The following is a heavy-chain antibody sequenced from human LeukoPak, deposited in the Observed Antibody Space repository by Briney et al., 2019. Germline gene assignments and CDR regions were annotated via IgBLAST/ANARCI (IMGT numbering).Heavy chain of an antibody. V-gene: IGHV4-59*01. CDR3: ARGGDYGDLRYFDY. D-gene: IGHD4-17*01. J-gene: IGHJ4*02. Sequence: SETLSLTCTASGVSINNYYWSWIRQPPGKGLEWIGYIYYRGSTNYNPSLMSRVTFSVDTSKNQFSLKLNSVTAADTAAYYCARGGDYGDLRYFDYWGQGTLVTVSS. CDR1: GVSINNYY. CDR2: IYYRGST.